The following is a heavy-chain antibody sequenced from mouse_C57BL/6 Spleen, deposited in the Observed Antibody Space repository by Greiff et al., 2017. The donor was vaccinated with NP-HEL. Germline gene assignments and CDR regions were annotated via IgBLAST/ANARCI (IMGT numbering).Heavy chain of an antibody. CDR2: IHPSDSDT. CDR1: GYTFTSYW. J-gene: IGHJ3*01. CDR3: AIPPYYYGSSPGWFAY. D-gene: IGHD1-1*01. Sequence: QVQLQQPGAELVKPGASVKVSCKASGYTFTSYWMHWVKQRPGQGLEWIGRIHPSDSDTNYNQKFKGKATLTVDKSSSTAYMQLSSLTSEDSAVYYCAIPPYYYGSSPGWFAYWGQGTLVTVSA. V-gene: IGHV1-74*01.